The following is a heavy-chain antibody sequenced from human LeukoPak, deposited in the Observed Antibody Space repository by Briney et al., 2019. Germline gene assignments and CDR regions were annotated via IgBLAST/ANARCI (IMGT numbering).Heavy chain of an antibody. CDR2: MNPNSGDT. CDR3: ARAPRQLSYYYGVDV. D-gene: IGHD5-18*01. V-gene: IGHV1-8*01. CDR1: GYTFTSTE. Sequence: ASVKVSCKASGYTFTSTEIMWVRQATGQGLEWMGWMNPNSGDTGYAQKFQGRVTMTRDTSKSTAYMELSRLRFEDTAVYYCARAPRQLSYYYGVDVWGQGTTVTVSS. J-gene: IGHJ6*02.